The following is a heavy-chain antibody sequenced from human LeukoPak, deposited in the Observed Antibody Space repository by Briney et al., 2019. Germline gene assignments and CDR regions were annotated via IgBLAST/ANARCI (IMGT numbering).Heavy chain of an antibody. Sequence: GGSLRLSCAASGFIFRTYGMHWVRQAPGKGLEWVAFISYDGSNNYYADSVKGRFTISRDNSKNTLYLQLSSLRPEDTAIYYRAKRGGSGWSSDYWGQGTLVTVSS. CDR3: AKRGGSGWSSDY. J-gene: IGHJ4*02. CDR1: GFIFRTYG. V-gene: IGHV3-30*18. CDR2: ISYDGSNN. D-gene: IGHD6-19*01.